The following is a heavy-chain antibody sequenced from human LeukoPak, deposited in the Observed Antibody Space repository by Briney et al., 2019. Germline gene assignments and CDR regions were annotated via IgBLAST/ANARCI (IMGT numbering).Heavy chain of an antibody. J-gene: IGHJ3*02. CDR3: AKYYDFWSGYYDI. CDR1: GGSISGYY. CDR2: IHASGIT. Sequence: SETLSLTCTVSGGSISGYYWSWLRQPAGKGLEWIGRIHASGITNYNPSLKSRVAMSIDTSKNQFSLKLRSVTAADTAVYYCAKYYDFWSGYYDIWGQGTMVTVS. V-gene: IGHV4-4*07. D-gene: IGHD3-3*01.